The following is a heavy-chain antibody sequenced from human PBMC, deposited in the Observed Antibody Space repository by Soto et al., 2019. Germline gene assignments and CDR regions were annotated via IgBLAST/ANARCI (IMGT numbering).Heavy chain of an antibody. CDR2: MRPSSGNT. Sequence: QVQLVQSGAEVEKPGASVKVSCQASGYNFNTYDINWVRQATGQGLEWMGWMRPSSGNTGYAQKFQGRVTMTRDTSVSTAYMELNSLTSDDTAVYYCARGITQGYDYWGQGTPVTVSS. V-gene: IGHV1-8*02. CDR1: GYNFNTYD. CDR3: ARGITQGYDY. D-gene: IGHD1-20*01. J-gene: IGHJ4*02.